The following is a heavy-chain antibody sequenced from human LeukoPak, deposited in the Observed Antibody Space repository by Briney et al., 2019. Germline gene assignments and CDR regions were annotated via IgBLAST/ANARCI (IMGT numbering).Heavy chain of an antibody. D-gene: IGHD2-8*01. CDR3: ARRVVLIVYDHARVNYFDY. V-gene: IGHV3-21*01. Sequence: PVGSLRLSCAASGFTFTSDSMSWVCPAPGKGLWCVSSISSSSRYIYYTDSVKGRFTISRDNAKNSLYLQMNSPRAEDTAVYYCARRVVLIVYDHARVNYFDYWGQGTLVTVSS. CDR2: ISSSSRYI. CDR1: GFTFTSDS. J-gene: IGHJ4*02.